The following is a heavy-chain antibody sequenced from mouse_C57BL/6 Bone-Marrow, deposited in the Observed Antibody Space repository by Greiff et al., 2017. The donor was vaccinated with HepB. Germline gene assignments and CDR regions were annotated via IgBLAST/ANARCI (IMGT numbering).Heavy chain of an antibody. CDR2: IYPRDGST. J-gene: IGHJ4*01. CDR1: GYTFTDHT. CDR3: ARNYGSSYYYAMDY. D-gene: IGHD1-1*01. V-gene: IGHV1-78*01. Sequence: QVQLQQSDAELVKPGASVKISCKVSGYTFTDHTIHWMKQRPEQGLEWIGYIYPRDGSTKYNEKLKCKATLTADKSSSTAYMQLNSLTSEDSAVYFCARNYGSSYYYAMDYWGQGTSVTVSS.